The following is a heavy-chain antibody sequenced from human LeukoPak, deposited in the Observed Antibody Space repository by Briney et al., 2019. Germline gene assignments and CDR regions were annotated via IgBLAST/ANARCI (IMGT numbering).Heavy chain of an antibody. J-gene: IGHJ6*03. CDR3: ARGRVSSSTWYSTYYYYFYMDV. CDR2: VDHAGST. D-gene: IGHD1-1*01. V-gene: IGHV4-59*01. Sequence: PSETLSLTCTVSGGSISSYYWTWIRQPPGKGLEWIGYVDHAGSTNFNPSLNGRVSISRDTTENLFSLRLRSVTAADTAVYFCARGRVSSSTWYSTYYYYFYMDVWGKGTTVTVSS. CDR1: GGSISSYY.